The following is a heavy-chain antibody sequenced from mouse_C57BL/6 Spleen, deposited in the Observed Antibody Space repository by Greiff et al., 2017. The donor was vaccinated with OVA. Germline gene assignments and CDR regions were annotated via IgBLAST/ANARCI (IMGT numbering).Heavy chain of an antibody. D-gene: IGHD2-4*01. V-gene: IGHV1-50*01. CDR2: IDPSDSYT. CDR1: GYTFTSYW. J-gene: IGHJ2*01. CDR3: ARGGGLRRGFDY. Sequence: QVQLQQSGAELVKPGASVKLSCKASGYTFTSYWMQWVKQRPGQGLEWIGEIDPSDSYTNYNQKFKGKATLTVDTSSSTAYMQLSSLTSEDSAVYYCARGGGLRRGFDYWGQGTTLTVSS.